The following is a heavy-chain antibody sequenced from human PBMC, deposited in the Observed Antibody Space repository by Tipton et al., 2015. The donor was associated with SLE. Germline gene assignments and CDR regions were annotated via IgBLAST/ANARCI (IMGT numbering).Heavy chain of an antibody. Sequence: SLRLSCAASGFTVSSNYMSWVRQAPGKGLEWVSVIYSGGSTYYADSVKGRFTISRHNSKNTLYLQMNSLRAEDTAVYYCARDPGSGWFQFDYRGQGTLVTVSS. CDR3: ARDPGSGWFQFDY. D-gene: IGHD6-19*01. J-gene: IGHJ4*02. CDR2: IYSGGST. V-gene: IGHV3-53*04. CDR1: GFTVSSNY.